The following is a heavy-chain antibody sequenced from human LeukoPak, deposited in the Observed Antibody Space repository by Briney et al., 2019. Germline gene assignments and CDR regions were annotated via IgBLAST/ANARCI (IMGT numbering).Heavy chain of an antibody. V-gene: IGHV3-7*01. CDR3: AAGRRFLEWFSPFDY. D-gene: IGHD3-3*01. Sequence: GGSLRLSCAASGFTFSDYWMSWVRQAPGKGLVWVANIKQDGIEKYYLDSVKGRFTVSRDNAKNSLYLQMDSLRAEDTAVYYCAAGRRFLEWFSPFDYWDQGTLVTVSS. CDR1: GFTFSDYW. J-gene: IGHJ4*02. CDR2: IKQDGIEK.